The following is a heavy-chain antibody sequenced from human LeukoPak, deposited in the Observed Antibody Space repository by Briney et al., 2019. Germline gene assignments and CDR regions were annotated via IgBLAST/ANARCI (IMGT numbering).Heavy chain of an antibody. V-gene: IGHV4-34*01. D-gene: IGHD2-15*01. Sequence: SETLSLTCAVYGGSFSGYYWSWIRQPPGKGLEWIGEINHSGGTNYNPSLKSRVTISVDASKDQFSLKLSSVTAADTAVYYCARRHLGYCSGGSCSTMYYGMDVWGQGTTVTVSS. J-gene: IGHJ6*02. CDR2: INHSGGT. CDR3: ARRHLGYCSGGSCSTMYYGMDV. CDR1: GGSFSGYY.